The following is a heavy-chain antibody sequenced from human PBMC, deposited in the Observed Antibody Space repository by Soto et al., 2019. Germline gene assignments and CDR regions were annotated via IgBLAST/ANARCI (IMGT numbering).Heavy chain of an antibody. V-gene: IGHV1-69*13. CDR2: IIPIFGTA. Sequence: GASVKVSCKASGGTFSSYAISWVRQAPGQGLEWMGGIIPIFGTANYAQKFQGRVTITADESTSTAYMELSSLRSEDTAVYYCARDNNYYGSGSYYNSYWFDPWGQGTLVTVSS. CDR3: ARDNNYYGSGSYYNSYWFDP. D-gene: IGHD3-10*01. J-gene: IGHJ5*02. CDR1: GGTFSSYA.